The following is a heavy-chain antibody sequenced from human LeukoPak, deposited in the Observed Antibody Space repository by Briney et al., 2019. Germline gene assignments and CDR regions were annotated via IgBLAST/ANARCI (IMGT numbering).Heavy chain of an antibody. J-gene: IGHJ3*02. V-gene: IGHV1-2*02. D-gene: IGHD3-3*01. CDR3: ARLIWSGYFFSIGETNNAFDI. CDR2: INPNSGGT. Sequence: ASVKVSCKASGYTFTGYYMHWVRQAPGQGLEWMGWINPNSGGTNYAQKFQGRVTMTTDTSTSTAYMELRSLRSDDTAVYYCARLIWSGYFFSIGETNNAFDIWGQGTMVTVSS. CDR1: GYTFTGYY.